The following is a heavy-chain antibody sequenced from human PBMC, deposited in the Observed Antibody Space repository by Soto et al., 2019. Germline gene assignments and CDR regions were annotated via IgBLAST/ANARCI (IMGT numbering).Heavy chain of an antibody. CDR1: GDSVSSNSAA. CDR3: ARSDIVVVPAAIHYYYYGMDV. CDR2: TYYRSKWYN. Sequence: QTLSLTCAISGDSVSSNSAAWNWIRQSPSRGLEWLGRTYYRSKWYNDYAVSVKSRITINPDTSKNQFSLQLNSVTPEDTAVYYCARSDIVVVPAAIHYYYYGMDVWGQGTTVTVSS. J-gene: IGHJ6*02. V-gene: IGHV6-1*01. D-gene: IGHD2-2*01.